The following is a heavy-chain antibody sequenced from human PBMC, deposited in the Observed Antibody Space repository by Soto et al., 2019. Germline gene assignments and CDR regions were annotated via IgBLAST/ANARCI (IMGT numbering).Heavy chain of an antibody. CDR2: ISYDGSNK. D-gene: IGHD1-26*01. V-gene: IGHV3-30-3*01. CDR3: ARDFRPPVRRAWELLQNNYYGMDF. J-gene: IGHJ6*02. Sequence: PILSRGVAGLTYCNYAIHRVRHDQYQFLDRVAVISYDGSNKYYADSVKGRFTISRDNSKNTLYLQMNSLRAEDTAVYYCARDFRPPVRRAWELLQNNYYGMDFWGQGNTVPVS. CDR1: GLTYCNYA.